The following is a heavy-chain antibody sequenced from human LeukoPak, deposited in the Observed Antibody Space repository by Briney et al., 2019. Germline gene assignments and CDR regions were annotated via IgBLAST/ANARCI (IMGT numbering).Heavy chain of an antibody. CDR2: IYTSGST. Sequence: SGTLSLTCAVSGGSISSGSYYWSWIRQPAGKGLEWIGRIYTSGSTNYNPSLKSRVTISVDTSKNQFSLKLSSVTAADTAVYYCARDGSAVAGTYLNYWGQGTLVTVSS. CDR1: GGSISSGSYY. V-gene: IGHV4-61*02. D-gene: IGHD6-19*01. J-gene: IGHJ4*02. CDR3: ARDGSAVAGTYLNY.